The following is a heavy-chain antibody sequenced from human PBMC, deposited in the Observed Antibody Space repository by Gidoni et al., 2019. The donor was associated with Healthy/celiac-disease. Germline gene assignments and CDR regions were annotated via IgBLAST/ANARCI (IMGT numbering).Heavy chain of an antibody. J-gene: IGHJ6*02. CDR2: INPNSGGT. CDR3: ARGYGSSSLLRHYYYYGMDV. V-gene: IGHV1-2*04. D-gene: IGHD6-6*01. Sequence: QVQLVQSGAEVKKPGASVKVSCKASGYTFTGYYMHWVRQAPGQGLEWMGCINPNSGGTNYAQKFQGWVTMTRDTSISTAYMELSRLRSDDTAVYYCARGYGSSSLLRHYYYYGMDVWGQGTTVTVSS. CDR1: GYTFTGYY.